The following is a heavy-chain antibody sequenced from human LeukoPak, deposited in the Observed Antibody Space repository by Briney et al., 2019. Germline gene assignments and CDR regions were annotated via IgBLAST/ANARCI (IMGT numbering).Heavy chain of an antibody. CDR3: ARIFIRNGYSSYFDC. J-gene: IGHJ4*02. Sequence: PSDTLSLTCTVSGFSISSGHYWGWGRQPPGAGLGWIGSVYQSGTTYYNQNLKSRVTTSVDMSKNQSCLRLRPVTAADTAVYYCARIFIRNGYSSYFDCWGQGTLVTVSS. CDR1: GFSISSGHY. CDR2: VYQSGTT. D-gene: IGHD5-18*01. V-gene: IGHV4-38-2*02.